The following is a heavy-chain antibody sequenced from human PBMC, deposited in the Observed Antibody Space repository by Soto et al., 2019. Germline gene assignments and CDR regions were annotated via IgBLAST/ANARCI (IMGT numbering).Heavy chain of an antibody. J-gene: IGHJ4*02. D-gene: IGHD4-17*01. Sequence: GGSLRLSCVASGFNFDSTWMHWVRQVPGKGLLWIAGTNAAGGFTKYADSVKGRFTISRDNAKNIVYLQMHTLRVDDTAVYYCAGETMTKVTSPLDYWGQGTLVTVSS. V-gene: IGHV3-74*03. CDR2: TNAAGGFT. CDR1: GFNFDSTW. CDR3: AGETMTKVTSPLDY.